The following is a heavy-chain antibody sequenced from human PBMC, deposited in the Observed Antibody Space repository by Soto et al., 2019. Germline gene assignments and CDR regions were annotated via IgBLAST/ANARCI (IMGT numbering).Heavy chain of an antibody. J-gene: IGHJ3*02. CDR2: IWYDGSNK. D-gene: IGHD3-22*01. V-gene: IGHV3-33*01. CDR1: GFNISSYG. CDR3: ARDPYSYYYDSSPHQFHAFAI. Sequence: SMRLPSGASGFNISSYGMHWVSQAQGKGLEWVAVIWYDGSNKYYADSVKGRFTISRDNSKNTLYLQMNSLRAEDTAVYYCARDPYSYYYDSSPHQFHAFAIWGQGTMVTVSS.